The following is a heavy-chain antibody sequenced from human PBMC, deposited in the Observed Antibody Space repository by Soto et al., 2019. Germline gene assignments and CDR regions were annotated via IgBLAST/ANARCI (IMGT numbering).Heavy chain of an antibody. Sequence: QVQLQESGPGLVKPSETLSLTCSVSGGSITSHYRSWFLQPPGKGLECIGYIHHSGSTSYNPSLKSRVTMSVDTSKNQFSLKVSSVTAADTALYYCARQGFGQLHGLVDVWGPGTTVTVSS. CDR3: ARQGFGQLHGLVDV. J-gene: IGHJ6*02. V-gene: IGHV4-59*08. CDR2: IHHSGST. D-gene: IGHD3-10*01. CDR1: GGSITSHY.